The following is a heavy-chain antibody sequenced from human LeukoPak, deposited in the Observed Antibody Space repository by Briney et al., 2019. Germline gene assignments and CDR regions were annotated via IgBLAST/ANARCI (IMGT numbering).Heavy chain of an antibody. CDR2: IIPILDIA. CDR1: GGTFNRYA. V-gene: IGHV1-69*04. Sequence: GDSVKVSCKASGGTFNRYAISWERHAPGQGLEWMGKIIPILDIATYAQKFQGRVTITADKSTSTAYMELNSLRSEDTAVYYCARCSITIFGLFDYWGQGTLVTVSS. D-gene: IGHD3-10*02. J-gene: IGHJ4*02. CDR3: ARCSITIFGLFDY.